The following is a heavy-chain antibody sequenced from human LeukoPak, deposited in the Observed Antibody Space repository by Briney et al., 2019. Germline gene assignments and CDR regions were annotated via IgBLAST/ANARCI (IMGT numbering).Heavy chain of an antibody. Sequence: PSETLSLTCAVSGGSISSYYWSWIRQPAGKGLEWIGRIYTSGTTNYNPSLKSRVTMSVDTSKNQFSLNLNSVTAADTAVYYCARTSPRAATFDYCGQGTLVTVSS. CDR2: IYTSGTT. D-gene: IGHD2-15*01. CDR3: ARTSPRAATFDY. CDR1: GGSISSYY. J-gene: IGHJ4*02. V-gene: IGHV4-4*07.